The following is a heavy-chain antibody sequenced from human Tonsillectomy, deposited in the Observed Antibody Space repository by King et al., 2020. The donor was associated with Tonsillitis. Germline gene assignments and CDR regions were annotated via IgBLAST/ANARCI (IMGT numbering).Heavy chain of an antibody. V-gene: IGHV4-31*03. CDR1: GGSIRGGSDY. CDR3: VRYEGGVFDP. J-gene: IGHJ5*02. Sequence: QLQESGPGLVKPSQTLSLSCTVSGGSIRGGSDYWTWIRQHPGKGLEWIGYSYNTVNTYKNPSLKSRLIISLDTSKNQFSLKLSSVTAADTAVYYCVRYEGGVFDPWGQGTLVTVSS. D-gene: IGHD2-15*01. CDR2: SYNTVNT.